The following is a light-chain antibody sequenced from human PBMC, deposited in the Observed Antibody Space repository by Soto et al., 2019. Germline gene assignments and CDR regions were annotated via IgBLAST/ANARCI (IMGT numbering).Light chain of an antibody. Sequence: IVLTQCPGTLSLSPGERATLSCRASQSITNNYLAWYQQKPGRAHRLLIYGASSRATGIPDRFSGSGSGTDFTLTISRLEPEDFAMYYCQQYGYLVTFGGGTKVDIK. V-gene: IGKV3-20*01. J-gene: IGKJ4*01. CDR3: QQYGYLVT. CDR1: QSITNNY. CDR2: GAS.